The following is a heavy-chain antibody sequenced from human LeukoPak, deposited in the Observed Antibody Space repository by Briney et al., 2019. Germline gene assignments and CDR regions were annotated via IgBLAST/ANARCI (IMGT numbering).Heavy chain of an antibody. CDR2: INQDGTEK. J-gene: IGHJ3*02. D-gene: IGHD3-3*01. CDR3: ARDGFWSGYAFDI. CDR1: GFTFSSYW. Sequence: GGSLRLSCAASGFTFSSYWMSWVRQAPGKGLEWVANINQDGTEKYYVDSVKGRFTISRDNAKNSLYLQMNSLRAEDTAVYYCARDGFWSGYAFDIWGQGTMVTVSS. V-gene: IGHV3-7*01.